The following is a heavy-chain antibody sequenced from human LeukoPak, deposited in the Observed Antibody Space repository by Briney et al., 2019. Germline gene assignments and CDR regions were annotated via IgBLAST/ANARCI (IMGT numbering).Heavy chain of an antibody. CDR1: ESSFTNYW. J-gene: IGHJ4*02. D-gene: IGHD2-2*01. CDR2: ISSDGSKT. V-gene: IGHV3-74*01. CDR3: ARRVVVPAAPYYVDY. Sequence: PGGSLRLSCAISESSFTNYWMHWVRQVPGKGLMWVSCISSDGSKTSYADSVKGRFTISRDNAKNTLYLQMNSLRAEDTAVYYCARRVVVPAAPYYVDYWGQGTLVTVSS.